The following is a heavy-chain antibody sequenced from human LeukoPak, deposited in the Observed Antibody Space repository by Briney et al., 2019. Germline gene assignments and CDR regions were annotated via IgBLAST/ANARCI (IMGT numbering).Heavy chain of an antibody. V-gene: IGHV3-21*01. CDR2: ISSSSSYI. Sequence: PGGSLRLSCAASGFTFSNAWMSWVRQAPGKGLEWVSSISSSSSYIYYADSVKGRFTISRDNAKNSLYLQMNSLRAEDTAVYYCARESPQLSSFDYWGQGTLVTVSS. CDR1: GFTFSNAW. J-gene: IGHJ4*02. CDR3: ARESPQLSSFDY. D-gene: IGHD2-2*01.